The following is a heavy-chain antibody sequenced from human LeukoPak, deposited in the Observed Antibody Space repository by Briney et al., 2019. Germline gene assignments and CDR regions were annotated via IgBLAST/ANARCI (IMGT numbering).Heavy chain of an antibody. CDR1: GGTFSSYA. Sequence: ASVKVSCKASGGTFSSYAISWVRQAPGQGLEWMGGIIPIFGTANYAQKFQGRVTITADESTSTAYMELSSLRSDDTAVYYCARSSLLWFGESEGKFDYWGQGTLVTVSS. D-gene: IGHD3-10*01. V-gene: IGHV1-69*13. J-gene: IGHJ4*02. CDR3: ARSSLLWFGESEGKFDY. CDR2: IIPIFGTA.